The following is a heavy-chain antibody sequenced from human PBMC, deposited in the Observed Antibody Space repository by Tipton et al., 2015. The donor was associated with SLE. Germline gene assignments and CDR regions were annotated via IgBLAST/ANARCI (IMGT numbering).Heavy chain of an antibody. V-gene: IGHV1-18*01. D-gene: IGHD2-2*02. CDR1: GYTFTSYG. J-gene: IGHJ3*02. Sequence: QSGAEVKKPGASVKVSCKASGYTFTSYGISWVRQAPGQGLEWMGWISAYNGNTNHAQKLQGRVTMTTDTSTSTAYMELRSMRSDDTAVYYCASPGYCSSTSCYTRGAFDIWGQGTMVTVSS. CDR2: ISAYNGNT. CDR3: ASPGYCSSTSCYTRGAFDI.